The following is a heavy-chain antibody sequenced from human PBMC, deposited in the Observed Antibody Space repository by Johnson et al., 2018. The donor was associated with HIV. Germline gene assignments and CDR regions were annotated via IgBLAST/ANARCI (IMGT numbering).Heavy chain of an antibody. J-gene: IGHJ3*02. Sequence: EVQLVESGGGLVQPGGSLRLSCAASRFSFSNYWMHWVRQAPGKGLVWVSRINSDGSTTTYADSVKGRFTISRDNAKNTLYLQMNSLRAEDTAVYYCARDNGGAFEIWGQGTMVTVSS. D-gene: IGHD4-23*01. CDR1: RFSFSNYW. V-gene: IGHV3-74*01. CDR2: INSDGSTT. CDR3: ARDNGGAFEI.